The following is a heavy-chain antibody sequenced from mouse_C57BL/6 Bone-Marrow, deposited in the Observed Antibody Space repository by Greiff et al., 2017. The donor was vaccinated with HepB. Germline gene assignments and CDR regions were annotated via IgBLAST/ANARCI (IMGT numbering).Heavy chain of an antibody. V-gene: IGHV1-15*01. J-gene: IGHJ3*01. CDR3: TRRSNYLAWFAY. CDR2: IDPETGGT. D-gene: IGHD2-5*01. Sequence: VQLVESGAELVRPGASVTLSCKASGYTFTDYEMHWVKQTPVHGLEWIGAIDPETGGTAYNQKFKGKAILTADKSSSRAYMELRSLTSEDSAVYYCTRRSNYLAWFAYWGQGTLVTVSA. CDR1: GYTFTDYE.